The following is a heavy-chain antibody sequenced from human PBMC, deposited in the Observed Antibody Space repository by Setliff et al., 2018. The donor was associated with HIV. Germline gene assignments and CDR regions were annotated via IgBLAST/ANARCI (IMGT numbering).Heavy chain of an antibody. CDR2: INHSGST. CDR1: GGSFSAYH. Sequence: SETLSLTCAVYGGSFSAYHWSWIRQTPGKGLEWLGEINHSGSTAYNLALESRVSMSIDTSKNQFSLNLTSVTAADTAIYYCARGRDYTGSWFRPFYLDFWGHGNLVTVSS. J-gene: IGHJ4*01. D-gene: IGHD3-3*01. V-gene: IGHV4-34*01. CDR3: ARGRDYTGSWFRPFYLDF.